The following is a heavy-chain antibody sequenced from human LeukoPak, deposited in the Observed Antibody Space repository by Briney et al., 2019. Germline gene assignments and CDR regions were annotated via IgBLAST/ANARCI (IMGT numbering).Heavy chain of an antibody. D-gene: IGHD6-6*01. J-gene: IGHJ4*02. Sequence: SETLSLTCTVSGGSISSGGYYWSWIRQPPGKGLEWIGYIYHSGSTYYNPSLKSRVTISVDRSKNQFSLKLSSVTAADTAVYYCARDKYSSPADYWGQGTLVTVSS. V-gene: IGHV4-30-2*01. CDR1: GGSISSGGYY. CDR2: IYHSGST. CDR3: ARDKYSSPADY.